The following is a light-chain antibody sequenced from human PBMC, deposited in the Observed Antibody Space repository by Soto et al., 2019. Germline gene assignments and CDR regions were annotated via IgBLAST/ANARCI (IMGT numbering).Light chain of an antibody. CDR1: QSVSSNY. CDR3: QQYGNSPCT. Sequence: EIVLTQSPGTLSLSPGERATLSCRASQSVSSNYLAWYQQKPGQAPRLLIYGVSSRATGIPDRFSGSGSGTAFTLTISRLEPEDFAVYYCQQYGNSPCTFGQGTKVEIK. J-gene: IGKJ1*01. CDR2: GVS. V-gene: IGKV3-20*01.